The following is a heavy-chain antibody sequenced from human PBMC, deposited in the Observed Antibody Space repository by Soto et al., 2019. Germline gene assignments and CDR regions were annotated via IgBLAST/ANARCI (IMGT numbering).Heavy chain of an antibody. Sequence: SETLSLTCTVSGGSISSSNWWSWVRQPPGKGLEWIGEIYHSGSTNYNPSLKSRVTIPVDKSKNQFSLKLSSVTAADTAVYYCARDLREVYGMDVWGQGTTVTVSS. D-gene: IGHD1-26*01. J-gene: IGHJ6*02. CDR2: IYHSGST. CDR3: ARDLREVYGMDV. CDR1: GGSISSSNW. V-gene: IGHV4-4*02.